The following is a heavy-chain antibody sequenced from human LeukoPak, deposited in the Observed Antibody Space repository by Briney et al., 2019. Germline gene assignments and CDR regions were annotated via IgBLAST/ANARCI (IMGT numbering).Heavy chain of an antibody. V-gene: IGHV1-2*02. CDR1: GYTFTGYY. CDR3: ARGYSYANYYYYYMDV. J-gene: IGHJ6*03. Sequence: ASVTVSCKASGYTFTGYYMHWVRQAPGQGLEWMGWINPNSGGTNCAQKFQGRVTMTRDTSISTAYMELSRLRSDDTAVYYCARGYSYANYYYYYMDVWGKGTTVTVSS. D-gene: IGHD5-18*01. CDR2: INPNSGGT.